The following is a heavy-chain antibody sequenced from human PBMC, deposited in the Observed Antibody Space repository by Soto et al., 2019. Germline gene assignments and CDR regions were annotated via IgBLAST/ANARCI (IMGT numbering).Heavy chain of an antibody. CDR3: ARDSITIFGVVIRGRLGYFDY. D-gene: IGHD3-3*01. J-gene: IGHJ4*02. Sequence: ASVKVSCKASGYTFTSYGISWVQQAPGQGLEWMGWISAYNGNTNYAQKLQGRVTMTTDTSTSTAYMELRSLRSDDTAVYYCARDSITIFGVVIRGRLGYFDYWGQGTLVTVSS. CDR2: ISAYNGNT. V-gene: IGHV1-18*04. CDR1: GYTFTSYG.